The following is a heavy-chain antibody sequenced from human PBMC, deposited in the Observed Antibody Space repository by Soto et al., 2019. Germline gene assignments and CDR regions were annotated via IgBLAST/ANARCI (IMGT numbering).Heavy chain of an antibody. J-gene: IGHJ1*01. V-gene: IGHV4-59*08. CDR2: IYYSGST. CDR1: GGSISSYY. Sequence: SETLSLTCTVSGGSISSYYWSWIRQPPGKGLEWIGYIYYSGSTNYNPSLKSRVTISVDTSKNQFSLKLSSVTAADTAVYYCARGSNYYDSSGYYLGEYFQHWGQGTLVTVS. D-gene: IGHD3-22*01. CDR3: ARGSNYYDSSGYYLGEYFQH.